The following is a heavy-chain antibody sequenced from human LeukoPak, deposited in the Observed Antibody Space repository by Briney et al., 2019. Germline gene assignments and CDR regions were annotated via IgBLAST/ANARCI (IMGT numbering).Heavy chain of an antibody. CDR2: ISGSGGST. CDR3: AKDDVDTAMVPTDY. Sequence: PGGSPRLSCAASGFTFSSYAMSWVRQAPGKGLEWVSAISGSGGSTYYADSVKGRFTISRDNSKNTLYLQMNSLRAEDTAVYYCAKDDVDTAMVPTDYWGQGTLVTVSS. V-gene: IGHV3-23*01. J-gene: IGHJ4*02. D-gene: IGHD5-18*01. CDR1: GFTFSSYA.